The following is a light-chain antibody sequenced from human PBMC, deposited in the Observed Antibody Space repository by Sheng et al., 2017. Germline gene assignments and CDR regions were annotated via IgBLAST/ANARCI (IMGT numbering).Light chain of an antibody. CDR2: DVS. V-gene: IGKV3-11*01. J-gene: IGKJ3*01. CDR1: VSVTSF. CDR3: QYRSERPPRFT. Sequence: EIVLTQSPATLSLSPGERATISCRASVSVTSFLAWYQHKRGQAPRLLLFDVSSRIPGVHARFSGSWSGTDFTLTISSLAPEDSAVYYCQYRSERPPRFTFGPGTKVEVK.